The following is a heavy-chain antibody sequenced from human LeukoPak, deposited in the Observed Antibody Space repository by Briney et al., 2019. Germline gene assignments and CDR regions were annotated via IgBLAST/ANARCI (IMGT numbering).Heavy chain of an antibody. J-gene: IGHJ4*02. Sequence: GGSLRLSCAASGFTFSSYAMHWVRQAPGKGLEWVAVISYDGSNKYYADSVKGRFTISRDNSKNTLYLQMNSLRAEDTAVYYCARTSSGYDYFDYWGQGTLVTVSS. CDR1: GFTFSSYA. V-gene: IGHV3-30-3*01. CDR3: ARTSSGYDYFDY. D-gene: IGHD3-22*01. CDR2: ISYDGSNK.